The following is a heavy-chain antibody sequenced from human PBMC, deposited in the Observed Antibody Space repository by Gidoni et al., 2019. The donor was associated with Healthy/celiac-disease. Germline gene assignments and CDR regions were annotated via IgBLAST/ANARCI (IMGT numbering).Heavy chain of an antibody. CDR3: ARDHSGYDPFDY. CDR2: IYSGDST. CDR1: GVTVSRDS. D-gene: IGHD5-12*01. Sequence: EVQLVESGGGLVQPGGSLRLSCAASGVTVSRDSMSWVRQGSGMGLEWVSVIYSGDSTVYADSVKGRFTISRDSSKNTLYLQMNSLRVEDTAVYYCARDHSGYDPFDYWGQGTLVTVSS. V-gene: IGHV3-66*01. J-gene: IGHJ4*02.